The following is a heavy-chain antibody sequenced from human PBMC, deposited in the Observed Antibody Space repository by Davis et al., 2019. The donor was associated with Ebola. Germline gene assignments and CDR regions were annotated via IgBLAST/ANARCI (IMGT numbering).Heavy chain of an antibody. V-gene: IGHV3-33*01. CDR3: AREPLEQLGLLYYYYGMDV. J-gene: IGHJ6*02. D-gene: IGHD6-6*01. CDR1: GFTFSSYG. CDR2: IWYDGSNK. Sequence: GESLKISCAASGFTFSSYGMHWVRQAPGKGLEWVAVIWYDGSNKYYADSVKGRFTISRDNSKNTLYLQMNSLRAEDTAVYYCAREPLEQLGLLYYYYGMDVWGQGTTVTVSS.